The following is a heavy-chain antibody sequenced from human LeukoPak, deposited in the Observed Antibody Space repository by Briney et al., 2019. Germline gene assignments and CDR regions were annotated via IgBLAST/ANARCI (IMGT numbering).Heavy chain of an antibody. V-gene: IGHV4-34*01. CDR3: ARGARYYYDSSGYSY. Sequence: SETLSLTCAVYGGSFSGYYWSWIRPPPGKGLEWIGEINHSGSTNYNPSLKSRVTISVDTSKNQFSLKLSSVTAADTAVYYCARGARYYYDSSGYSYWGQGTLVTVSS. J-gene: IGHJ4*02. CDR1: GGSFSGYY. D-gene: IGHD3-22*01. CDR2: INHSGST.